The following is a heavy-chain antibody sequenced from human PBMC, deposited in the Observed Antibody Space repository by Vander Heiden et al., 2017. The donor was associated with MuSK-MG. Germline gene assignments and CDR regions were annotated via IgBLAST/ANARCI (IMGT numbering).Heavy chain of an antibody. D-gene: IGHD2-15*01. Sequence: QVQLQESGPGLVKPSETLSLTCTVSGDSISGYYWSWIRQPPGKGLEWIGYTYYSGSTNYNPSLKSRVTISLDTSMNQFSLKLNSVTAADTAVYYCARTPPYLGYCSGGSCYYLLVWGPGTLVTVSS. CDR1: GDSISGYY. CDR3: ARTPPYLGYCSGGSCYYLLV. CDR2: TYYSGST. V-gene: IGHV4-59*01. J-gene: IGHJ1*01.